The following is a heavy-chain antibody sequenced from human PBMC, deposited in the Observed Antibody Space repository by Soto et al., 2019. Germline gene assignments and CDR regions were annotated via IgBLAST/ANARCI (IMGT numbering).Heavy chain of an antibody. D-gene: IGHD3-10*01. CDR3: ARDWYFYGSGSPNHMDV. CDR2: ISAHNGNS. CDR1: GCTFSNYG. Sequence: QVQLVQSGDEMRKPGASVKVSCQASGCTFSNYGITWVRQAPGQGLEWMGWISAHNGNSKYAQSLQGRLTLTTDTSTSTAYMELRSLRSDDTAVYYCARDWYFYGSGSPNHMDVWGKGTTVSVSS. V-gene: IGHV1-18*01. J-gene: IGHJ6*03.